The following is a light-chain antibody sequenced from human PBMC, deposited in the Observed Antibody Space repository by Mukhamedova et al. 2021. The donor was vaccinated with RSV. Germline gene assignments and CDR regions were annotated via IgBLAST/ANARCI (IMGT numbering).Light chain of an antibody. V-gene: IGKV1-39*01. J-gene: IGKJ2*01. CDR2: AAS. CDR3: QQSYSASYT. Sequence: WYQRRVHGRAHKLLIFAASTLQSGVPSRFRGSGSGTDFTLTISNLQPEDFATYYCQQSYSASYTFGQGTKLEIK.